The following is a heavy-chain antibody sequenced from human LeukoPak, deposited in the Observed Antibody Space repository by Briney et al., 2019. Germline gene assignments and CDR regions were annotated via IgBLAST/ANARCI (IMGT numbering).Heavy chain of an antibody. Sequence: GGSLRLSCAASGFTFSSYSMNWVRQAPGKGLEWVSSISSSSSYIYYADSVKGRFTISRGNAKNSLYLQMNSLRAEDTAVYYCARGAPRNYYYYGMDVWGQGTTVTVSS. D-gene: IGHD3-16*01. V-gene: IGHV3-21*01. CDR1: GFTFSSYS. CDR2: ISSSSSYI. J-gene: IGHJ6*02. CDR3: ARGAPRNYYYYGMDV.